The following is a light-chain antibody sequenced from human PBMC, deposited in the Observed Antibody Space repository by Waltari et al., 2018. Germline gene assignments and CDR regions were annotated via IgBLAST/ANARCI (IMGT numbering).Light chain of an antibody. CDR3: SSYTSSTTRV. V-gene: IGLV2-14*01. J-gene: IGLJ2*01. Sequence: QSALTQPASVSGSPGQSISISCTGTRNDVGGYHSVSWYQHHPCKAPKRMIYEVNNRPSGVSNRFSGSKSGNTASLTISGLQAEDEADYYCSSYTSSTTRVFGGGTKLTVL. CDR2: EVN. CDR1: RNDVGGYHS.